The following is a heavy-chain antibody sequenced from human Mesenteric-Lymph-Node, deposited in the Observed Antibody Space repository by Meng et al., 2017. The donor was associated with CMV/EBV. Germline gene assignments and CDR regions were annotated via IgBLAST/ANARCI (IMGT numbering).Heavy chain of an antibody. CDR1: GFTFSYYT. V-gene: IGHV3-23*01. CDR3: GKAIDCNRISCSRAWFDP. Sequence: GESLKISCAGSGFTFSYYTMNWVRQAPGKGLEWVSAISGSGDDTSYADSVKGRFTISRDNSKNTLYLQMSSLRAEDAAVYYCGKAIDCNRISCSRAWFDPWGQGALVTVSS. J-gene: IGHJ5*02. CDR2: ISGSGDDT. D-gene: IGHD2-2*01.